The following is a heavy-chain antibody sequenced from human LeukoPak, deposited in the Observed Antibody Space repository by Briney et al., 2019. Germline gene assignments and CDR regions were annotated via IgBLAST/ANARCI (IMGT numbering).Heavy chain of an antibody. V-gene: IGHV1-69*13. CDR3: ARAATGGDYGYNWFDP. J-gene: IGHJ5*02. D-gene: IGHD4-17*01. Sequence: SVKVSCKASGGAFSSYAISWVRQAPGQGLEWMGGIIPIFGTANYAQKFQGRVTITADESTSTAYMELSSLRSEDTAVYYCARAATGGDYGYNWFDPWGQGTLVTVSS. CDR1: GGAFSSYA. CDR2: IIPIFGTA.